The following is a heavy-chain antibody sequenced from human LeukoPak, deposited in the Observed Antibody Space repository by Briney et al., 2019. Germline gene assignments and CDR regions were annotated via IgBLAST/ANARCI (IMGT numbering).Heavy chain of an antibody. D-gene: IGHD3-22*01. V-gene: IGHV5-51*01. CDR1: GYSFTTYW. J-gene: IGHJ3*02. CDR2: IYPGDSDT. Sequence: GESLKISCKGSGYSFTTYWIGWVRQMPGKGLEWMGIIYPGDSDTRYSPSFQGQVTISADKSINTAYLQWTSLQDSDTAIYYCASVGYDTSGYDAFDIWGQGTRVTVSS. CDR3: ASVGYDTSGYDAFDI.